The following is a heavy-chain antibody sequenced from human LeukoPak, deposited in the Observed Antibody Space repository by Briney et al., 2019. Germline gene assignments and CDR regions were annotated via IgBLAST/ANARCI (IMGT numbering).Heavy chain of an antibody. Sequence: GGSLRLSCAASGFTFSDSYMSWIRQVPGKGLEWISYISDSADTIYYADSVKGRFTISGDNAKNSLYLQMNSLRAEDTAVYYCGGEGGGGGEGYFDYWGQGTLVTVSS. CDR1: GFTFSDSY. V-gene: IGHV3-11*01. D-gene: IGHD3-16*01. CDR3: GGEGGGGGEGYFDY. CDR2: ISDSADTI. J-gene: IGHJ4*02.